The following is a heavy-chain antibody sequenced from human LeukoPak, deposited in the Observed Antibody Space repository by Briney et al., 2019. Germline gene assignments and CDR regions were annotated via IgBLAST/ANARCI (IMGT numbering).Heavy chain of an antibody. V-gene: IGHV1-69*04. CDR3: ARLYYYDSSGYYPEAFDI. CDR1: GGTFSSYA. CDR2: IIPILGIA. D-gene: IGHD3-22*01. J-gene: IGHJ3*02. Sequence: ASVKVSCKASGGTFSSYAISWVRQAPGQGLEWMGRIIPILGIANYAQKFQGRVTITADKSTSTAYMELSSLRSEDTAVYYCARLYYYDSSGYYPEAFDIWGQGTLVTVSS.